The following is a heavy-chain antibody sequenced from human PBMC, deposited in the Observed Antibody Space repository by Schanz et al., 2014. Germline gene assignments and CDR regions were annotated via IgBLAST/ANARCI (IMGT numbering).Heavy chain of an antibody. CDR2: FNDGGVNK. D-gene: IGHD6-13*01. J-gene: IGHJ4*02. CDR1: GFTFSDYY. V-gene: IGHV3-23*04. CDR3: AKSRGSNFDS. Sequence: EVQLVESGGGLVQPGGSLRLSCAASGFTFSDYYMSWIRQAPGKGLEWVSSFNDGGVNKYYADSVKGRFTISSDNSKSTLYLQMSSLRAEDTAVYYCAKSRGSNFDSWGQGTLVTVSS.